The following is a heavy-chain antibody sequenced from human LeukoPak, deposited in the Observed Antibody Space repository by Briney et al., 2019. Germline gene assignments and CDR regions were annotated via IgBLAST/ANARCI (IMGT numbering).Heavy chain of an antibody. CDR2: INPNSGDT. D-gene: IGHD1-26*01. V-gene: IGHV1-2*06. CDR1: RYTFIGYY. Sequence: GASVKVSCKASRYTFIGYYIHWLRQAPEQGLEWMGRINPNSGDTNYAQKFQGRVTVTRDTSITTAYMELSRLISDDTAVYFCARGSIVTIGGPNDYWGQGTLVTVSS. J-gene: IGHJ4*02. CDR3: ARGSIVTIGGPNDY.